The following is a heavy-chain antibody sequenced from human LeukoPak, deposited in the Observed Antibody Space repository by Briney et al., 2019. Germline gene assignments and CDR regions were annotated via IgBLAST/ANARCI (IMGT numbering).Heavy chain of an antibody. V-gene: IGHV1-24*01. CDR2: FDPEDGET. D-gene: IGHD2-15*01. CDR1: GYTLTELS. Sequence: GASVKVSCKVSGYTLTELSMHWVRQAPGKGLEWMGGFDPEDGETIYAQKFQGRVTMTEDTSTDTAYMELSSLRSEDTAVYYCARDRSYCSGGSCYPQYNWFDPWGQGTLVTVSS. CDR3: ARDRSYCSGGSCYPQYNWFDP. J-gene: IGHJ5*02.